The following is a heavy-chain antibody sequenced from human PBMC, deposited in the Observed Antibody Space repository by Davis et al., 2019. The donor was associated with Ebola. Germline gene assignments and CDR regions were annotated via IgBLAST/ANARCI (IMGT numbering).Heavy chain of an antibody. J-gene: IGHJ3*02. CDR1: GFTFSAYY. V-gene: IGHV3-74*01. Sequence: GESLKISCAASGFTFSAYYMHWVRQAPGKGLFWVSRIKGDGSDTTYADSVRGRFTISRDNAKNTLYLQMNSLRAEDTAVYHCARGGYYDSNGYSHAAFDIWGQGTMVTVSS. CDR2: IKGDGSDT. D-gene: IGHD3-22*01. CDR3: ARGGYYDSNGYSHAAFDI.